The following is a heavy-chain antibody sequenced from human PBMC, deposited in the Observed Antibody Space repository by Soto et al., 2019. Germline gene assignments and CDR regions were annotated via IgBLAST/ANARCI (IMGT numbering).Heavy chain of an antibody. J-gene: IGHJ5*02. CDR1: GLSLSSGRLG. D-gene: IGHD2-2*01. Sequence: QVTLKESGPVLVKPTETLTLTCTVSGLSLSSGRLGVSWIRQPPGKALEWLAHMFSNDDKSYSTSLTSRLTISKDTSRGQVVLTMTNMDPMDSATYYCALIKDCSRTDCYLASFDPWGQGTLVTVSS. CDR2: MFSNDDK. V-gene: IGHV2-26*01. CDR3: ALIKDCSRTDCYLASFDP.